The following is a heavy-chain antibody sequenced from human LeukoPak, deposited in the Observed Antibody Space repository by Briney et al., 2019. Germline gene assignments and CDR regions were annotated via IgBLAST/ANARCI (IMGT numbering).Heavy chain of an antibody. CDR1: GFTFSDYW. CDR3: TKGDPDY. CDR2: INYQGNEK. J-gene: IGHJ4*02. Sequence: GGSLRLSCAASGFTFSDYWMQWARQAPGKGLEWVANINYQGNEKYLLDSVKVRFTISRDNAKNALFLQMNSLRVEDTAVYYCTKGDPDYWGLGTLVTVPS. D-gene: IGHD2-21*02. V-gene: IGHV3-7*01.